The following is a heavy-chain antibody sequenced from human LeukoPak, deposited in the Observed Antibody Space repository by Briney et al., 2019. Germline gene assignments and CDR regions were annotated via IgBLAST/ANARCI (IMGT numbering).Heavy chain of an antibody. CDR3: ARGSSSGWYDY. CDR2: INPSGGST. J-gene: IGHJ4*02. CDR1: GYIFTDYY. D-gene: IGHD6-19*01. Sequence: ASVKVSCKASGYIFTDYYMHWVRQAPGQGLEWMGIINPSGGSTSYAQKFQGRVTMTRDTSTSTVYMELSSLRSEDTAVYYCARGSSSGWYDYWGQGTLVTVSS. V-gene: IGHV1-46*01.